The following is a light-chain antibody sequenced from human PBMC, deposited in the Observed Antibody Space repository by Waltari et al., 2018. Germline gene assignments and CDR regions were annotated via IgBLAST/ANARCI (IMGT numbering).Light chain of an antibody. CDR2: DVN. CDR1: SSAVGCYNY. J-gene: IGLJ2*01. V-gene: IGLV2-14*03. CDR3: SSYTTSATWV. Sequence: QSALTQPASVSGSPGQSITISCTGTSSAVGCYNYVSWYQQHPGKAPKLTIYDVNNRPSGISNRFSGSKSGNTASLTISGLQSEDEADYYCSSYTTSATWVFGGGTKLTVL.